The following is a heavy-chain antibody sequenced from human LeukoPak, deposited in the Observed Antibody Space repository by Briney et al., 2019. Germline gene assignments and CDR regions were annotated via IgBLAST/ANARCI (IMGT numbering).Heavy chain of an antibody. V-gene: IGHV1-18*01. Sequence: ASVKISCKASGYTFTSYGISWVRQAPGQGLEWMGWISAYNGNTNYAQELQGRVTMTTDTSTSTAYMELRSLRSDDTAVYYCARVVDTAMVLGNYYFDYWGQGTLVTVSS. CDR2: ISAYNGNT. CDR1: GYTFTSYG. D-gene: IGHD5-18*01. J-gene: IGHJ4*02. CDR3: ARVVDTAMVLGNYYFDY.